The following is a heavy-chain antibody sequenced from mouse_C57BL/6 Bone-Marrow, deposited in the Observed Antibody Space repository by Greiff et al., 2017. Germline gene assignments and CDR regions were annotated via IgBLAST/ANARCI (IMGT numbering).Heavy chain of an antibody. J-gene: IGHJ1*03. D-gene: IGHD2-3*01. CDR1: GYTFTSYW. Sequence: QVQLQQPGAELLKPGASVKMSCKASGYTFTSYWITWVKQRPGQGLEWIGDVYPGSGSTNYNEKFKSKATLTVDTSSSTAYMQLSSLTSEDSAVYYCARDGYYVPWYFDVWGTGTTVTVSS. CDR3: ARDGYYVPWYFDV. V-gene: IGHV1-55*01. CDR2: VYPGSGST.